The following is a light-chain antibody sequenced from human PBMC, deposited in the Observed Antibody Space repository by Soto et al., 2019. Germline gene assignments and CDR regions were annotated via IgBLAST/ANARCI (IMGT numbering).Light chain of an antibody. J-gene: IGKJ1*01. CDR3: QQYDYWPRT. CDR1: QSISSS. Sequence: EVVMTQSPATLSVSPGESATLSCRASQSISSSKLAWYQQNPGQAPRLLLFGVSNRATGIPARFSGSGSGTEFSLTIRSLQSEDFAVYYCQQYDYWPRTFGQGTKVDIK. CDR2: GVS. V-gene: IGKV3-15*01.